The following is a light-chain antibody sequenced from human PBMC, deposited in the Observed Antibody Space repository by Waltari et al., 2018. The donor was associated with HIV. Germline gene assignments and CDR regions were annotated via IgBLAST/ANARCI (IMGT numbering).Light chain of an antibody. CDR1: ESLEHGDGGVY. CDR3: VQATQFPRT. V-gene: IGKV2-24*01. Sequence: VLTQIPAFSRFVLVSPASIARTSRESLEHGDGGVYLSWLHQRPGQPPRLLLYNIYKRFSGVPDRFSGSGSGTDFTLKISRVEADDVGVYYCVQATQFPRTFGPGTTVEI. CDR2: NIY. J-gene: IGKJ4*02.